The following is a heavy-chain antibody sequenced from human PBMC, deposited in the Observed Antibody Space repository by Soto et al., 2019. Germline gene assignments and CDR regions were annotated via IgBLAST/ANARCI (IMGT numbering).Heavy chain of an antibody. V-gene: IGHV4-31*03. D-gene: IGHD3-22*01. Sequence: QVQLQESGPGLVKPSQTLSLTCTVSGGSISSGGYYWSWIRQHPGKGLEWIGYIYYSGSTYYNPSLKSRVTMSVDTSKHQFSLKLSSVTAADTAVYYCARALFETTPYYYDSSGYAKGAFDIWGQGTIVTGSS. CDR3: ARALFETTPYYYDSSGYAKGAFDI. CDR2: IYYSGST. CDR1: GGSISSGGYY. J-gene: IGHJ3*02.